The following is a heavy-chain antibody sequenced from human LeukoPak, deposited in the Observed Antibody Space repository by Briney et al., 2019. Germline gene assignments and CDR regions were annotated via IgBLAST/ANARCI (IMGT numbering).Heavy chain of an antibody. Sequence: GRSLRLSCAASGFPFSSYGMHWVRQAPGRGLEWVAVISYDGSNKYYADSVKGRFTISRDNSKNTLYLQMNSLRAEDTAVYYCAKIFDDIGYFDYWGQGTLVTVSS. D-gene: IGHD3-3*01. J-gene: IGHJ4*02. CDR3: AKIFDDIGYFDY. CDR2: ISYDGSNK. CDR1: GFPFSSYG. V-gene: IGHV3-30*18.